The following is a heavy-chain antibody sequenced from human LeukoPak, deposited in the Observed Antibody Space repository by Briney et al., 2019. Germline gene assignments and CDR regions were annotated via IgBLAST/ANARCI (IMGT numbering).Heavy chain of an antibody. CDR1: GGSISSNRYY. CDR2: IYYSGST. V-gene: IGHV4-39*02. D-gene: IGHD6-6*01. CDR3: ARESSSSTYNWFDP. Sequence: SETLSLTCTVSGGSISSNRYYWGWIRQPPGKGLEWLGRIYYSGSTYYNPSLKSRVTISVDTSKNQFSLKLSSVTAADTAVYYCARESSSSTYNWFDPWGQGTLVTVSS. J-gene: IGHJ5*02.